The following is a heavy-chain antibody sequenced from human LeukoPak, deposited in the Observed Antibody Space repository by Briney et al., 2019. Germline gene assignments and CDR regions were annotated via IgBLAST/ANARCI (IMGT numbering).Heavy chain of an antibody. Sequence: GASVKVSCKASGYTFTGYYMHWVRQAPGQGLEWMGWINPNSGGTNYAQKFQGRVTMTRDTSIGTAYMELSRLRSDDTAVYYCARRRVASPADYWGQATLVTVSP. D-gene: IGHD3-3*01. J-gene: IGHJ4*02. CDR3: ARRRVASPADY. V-gene: IGHV1-2*02. CDR1: GYTFTGYY. CDR2: INPNSGGT.